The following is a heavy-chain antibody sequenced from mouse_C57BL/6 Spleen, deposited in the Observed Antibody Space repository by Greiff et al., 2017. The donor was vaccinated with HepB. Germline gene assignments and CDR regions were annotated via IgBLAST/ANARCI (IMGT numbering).Heavy chain of an antibody. V-gene: IGHV1-55*01. CDR3: ARARDYSNYGYFDV. CDR2: IYPGSGST. Sequence: VQLQQPGAELVKPGASVKKSCKASGYTFTSYWITWVKQRPGQGLEWIGDIYPGSGSTNYNEKFKSKATLTVDTSSSTAYMQLSSLTSEDSAVYYCARARDYSNYGYFDVWGTGTTVTVSS. CDR1: GYTFTSYW. J-gene: IGHJ1*03. D-gene: IGHD2-5*01.